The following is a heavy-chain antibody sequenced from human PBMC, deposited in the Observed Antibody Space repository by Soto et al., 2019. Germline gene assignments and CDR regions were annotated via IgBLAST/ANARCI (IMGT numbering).Heavy chain of an antibody. CDR1: GYSFTSYW. CDR3: ARLTNYYDSRSCAFYI. CDR2: IDPSDSYT. J-gene: IGHJ3*02. V-gene: IGHV5-10-1*01. D-gene: IGHD3-22*01. Sequence: GESLKIFCKGPGYSFTSYWISWVRPMPGKGLEWMGRIDPSDSYTNYCPSFQGHVSISADKSISTAYRQWSGLKASDAAMYYCARLTNYYDSRSCAFYIWGQGTMVTVSS.